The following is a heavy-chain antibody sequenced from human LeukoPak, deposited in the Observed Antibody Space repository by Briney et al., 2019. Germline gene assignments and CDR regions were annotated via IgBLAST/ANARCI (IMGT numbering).Heavy chain of an antibody. CDR3: AREYYDFWSGYHGTLYGMDV. D-gene: IGHD3-3*01. V-gene: IGHV1-46*01. J-gene: IGHJ6*02. Sequence: ASVKVSCKASGYTFTSYYMHWVRQAPGQGLEWMGIINPSGGSTSYAQKFQGRVTMTRDTSTSTVYMELSSLRSEDTAVYYCAREYYDFWSGYHGTLYGMDVWGQGTTVTVS. CDR2: INPSGGST. CDR1: GYTFTSYY.